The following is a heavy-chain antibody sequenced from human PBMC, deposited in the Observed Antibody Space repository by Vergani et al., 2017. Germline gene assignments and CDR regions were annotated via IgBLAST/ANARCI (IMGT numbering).Heavy chain of an antibody. Sequence: EVQLLESGGGLVQPGGSLRLSCAASGFTFSSYWMHWVRQAPGKGLVWVSRINSDGSSTSYADSVKGRFTISRDNAKNTLYLQMNSLRAEDTAVYYCAKDRGYSYGGFDYWGQGTLVTVSS. D-gene: IGHD5-18*01. CDR1: GFTFSSYW. V-gene: IGHV3-74*01. J-gene: IGHJ4*02. CDR3: AKDRGYSYGGFDY. CDR2: INSDGSST.